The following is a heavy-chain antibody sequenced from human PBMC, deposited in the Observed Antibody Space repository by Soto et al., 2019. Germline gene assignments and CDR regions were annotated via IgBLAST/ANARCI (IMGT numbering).Heavy chain of an antibody. J-gene: IGHJ4*02. CDR1: GGSISTHY. CDR3: ARTTAVPNSLRSRYFFDY. V-gene: IGHV4-59*11. Sequence: QVQLQESGPGLVRPSETLSLTCTVSGGSISTHYWTWIRQPPGKGLEWIGYVYYSGTTNYNPSLKSRVTISVDLSKNQFSLRLSSVTTADTALYYCARTTAVPNSLRSRYFFDYWGQGTLVTVSS. CDR2: VYYSGTT. D-gene: IGHD4-17*01.